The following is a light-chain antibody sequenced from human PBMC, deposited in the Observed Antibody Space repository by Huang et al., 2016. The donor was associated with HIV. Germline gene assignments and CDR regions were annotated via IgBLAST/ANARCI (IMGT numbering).Light chain of an antibody. J-gene: IGKJ3*01. CDR2: GAS. Sequence: EIIMTQFPATLSLSPGDRATLSCRASQSVGTQSAWYQQKPAQAPRLIIFGASNRATGVPGRISGSGSGTEFTLTISSVQSEDFAVYYCQQYNTSPTTFGPGTRVDVK. V-gene: IGKV3-15*01. CDR3: QQYNTSPTT. CDR1: QSVGTQ.